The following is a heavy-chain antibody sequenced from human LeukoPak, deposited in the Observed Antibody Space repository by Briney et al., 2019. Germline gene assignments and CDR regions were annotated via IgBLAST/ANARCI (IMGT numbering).Heavy chain of an antibody. D-gene: IGHD2-15*01. Sequence: GESLKISCKGSGYSFTSYWIGWVRQMPGKGLEWMGIIYPGTRYSPSFQGQVTISADKSISTAYLQWTSLKASDTAIYYCTTGRFCSGGSCSSSFDFWGQGTLLTVPS. CDR3: TTGRFCSGGSCSSSFDF. CDR1: GYSFTSYW. V-gene: IGHV5-51*01. CDR2: IYPGT. J-gene: IGHJ4*02.